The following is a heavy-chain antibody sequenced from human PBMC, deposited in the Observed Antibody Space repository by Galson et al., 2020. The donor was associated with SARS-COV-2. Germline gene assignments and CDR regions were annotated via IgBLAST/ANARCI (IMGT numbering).Heavy chain of an antibody. V-gene: IGHV5-51*01. CDR2: IYPGDSDT. CDR1: GYSFTNYW. J-gene: IGHJ4*02. Sequence: GESLKISCKGFGYSFTNYWIGCVRQMPGKGLEWMGIIYPGDSDTRYSPSFQGQVTISADKSISTVYLQWSSLKASDSAMYYCARSGESSRYCSGGSCYSRVDYWGQGTLVIVSS. CDR3: ARSGESSRYCSGGSCYSRVDY. D-gene: IGHD2-15*01.